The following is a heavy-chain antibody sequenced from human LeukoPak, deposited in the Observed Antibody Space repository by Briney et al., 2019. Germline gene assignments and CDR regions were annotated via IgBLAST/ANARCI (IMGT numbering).Heavy chain of an antibody. D-gene: IGHD4-23*01. Sequence: GGSLRLSCAASGFTFSDYYMSWIRQAPGKGLEWVSYISSSSSYTNYADSVKGRFTISRDNAKNSLYLRMNSLRAEDTAVYYCAREETYGGKGLDYWGQGTLVTVSS. CDR3: AREETYGGKGLDY. CDR1: GFTFSDYY. CDR2: ISSSSSYT. V-gene: IGHV3-11*06. J-gene: IGHJ4*02.